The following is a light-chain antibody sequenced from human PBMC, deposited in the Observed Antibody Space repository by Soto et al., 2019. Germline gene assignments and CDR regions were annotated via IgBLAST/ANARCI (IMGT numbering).Light chain of an antibody. CDR2: GAS. V-gene: IGKV3-15*01. Sequence: EMVMTQSPVTLSGSPGERVTLSCRASRTISRNLAWYQQKPGQAPRLLIYGASTRATGIPDRFSGSGYGTEFTLTINSLQSEDFAMYYCQPHNNWPVVTFGGGTRVEIK. CDR1: RTISRN. J-gene: IGKJ4*01. CDR3: QPHNNWPVVT.